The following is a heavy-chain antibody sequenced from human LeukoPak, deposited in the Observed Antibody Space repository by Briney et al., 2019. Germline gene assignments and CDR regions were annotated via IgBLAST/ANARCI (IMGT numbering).Heavy chain of an antibody. CDR2: INPNSGGT. Sequence: ASVKVSCKASGYTFTGYYMHWVRQAPGQGLEWMGWINPNSGGTNYAQKFQERVTITRDMSTSTAYMELSSLRSEDTAVYYCAAPIVVVPAATPYYYYGMDVWGQGTTVTVSS. V-gene: IGHV1-2*02. D-gene: IGHD2-2*01. CDR1: GYTFTGYY. CDR3: AAPIVVVPAATPYYYYGMDV. J-gene: IGHJ6*02.